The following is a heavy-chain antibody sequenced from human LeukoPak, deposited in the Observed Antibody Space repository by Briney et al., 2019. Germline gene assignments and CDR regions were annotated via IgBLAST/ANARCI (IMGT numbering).Heavy chain of an antibody. CDR2: INPSGGST. D-gene: IGHD2-15*01. CDR1: GYTFTSYY. V-gene: IGHV1-46*01. CDR3: ALSGYCSGGSCSSGNWFDP. Sequence: ASVKVSCKASGYTFTSYYMHWVRQAPGQGLEWMGIINPSGGSTSYAQKFQGRVTMTRDMSTSTVYMELSSLRSEDTAVYYCALSGYCSGGSCSSGNWFDPWGQGTLVTVSS. J-gene: IGHJ5*02.